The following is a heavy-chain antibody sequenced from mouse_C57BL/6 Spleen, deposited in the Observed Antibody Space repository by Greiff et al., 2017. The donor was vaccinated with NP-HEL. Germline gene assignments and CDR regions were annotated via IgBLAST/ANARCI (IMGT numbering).Heavy chain of an antibody. J-gene: IGHJ3*01. Sequence: EVQLVESGGDLVKPGGSLKLSCAASGFTFSSYGMSWVRQTPDKRLEWVATISSGGSYTYYPDSVKGRFTISRDNAKNTLYLQMSSLKSEDTAMYYCARHASNEGFAYWGQGTLVTVSA. CDR2: ISSGGSYT. V-gene: IGHV5-6*01. CDR1: GFTFSSYG. CDR3: ARHASNEGFAY. D-gene: IGHD6-1*01.